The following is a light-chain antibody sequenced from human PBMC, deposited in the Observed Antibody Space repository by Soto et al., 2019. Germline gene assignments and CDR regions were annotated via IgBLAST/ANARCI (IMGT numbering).Light chain of an antibody. CDR3: QQYNNWRT. J-gene: IGKJ1*01. CDR1: QSVDSN. Sequence: EIGMTQSTATLSVSPGVRATLSCRASQSVDSNLAWYQQKPGQPPRLLIYDASTRATGIPARISGSGSGTEFTLTISSLQSEDFAVYYCQQYNNWRTLGQGTNVDI. CDR2: DAS. V-gene: IGKV3-15*01.